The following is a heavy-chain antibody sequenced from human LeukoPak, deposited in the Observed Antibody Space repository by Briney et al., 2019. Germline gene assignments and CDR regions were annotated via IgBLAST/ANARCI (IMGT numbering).Heavy chain of an antibody. CDR1: GFTFSSYA. V-gene: IGHV3-64*01. Sequence: GGSLSLSCSASGFTFSSYAMHWVRQAPGQGLEYVSAISSNGGSTYYANSVKGRFTISRDNSKNTLYLQMGSLRAEDMAVYYCAREGYYEGREFDYWGQGTLVTVSS. CDR3: AREGYYEGREFDY. CDR2: ISSNGGST. D-gene: IGHD3-16*01. J-gene: IGHJ4*02.